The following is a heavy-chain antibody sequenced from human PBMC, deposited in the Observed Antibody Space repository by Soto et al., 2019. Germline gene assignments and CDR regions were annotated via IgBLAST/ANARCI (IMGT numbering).Heavy chain of an antibody. D-gene: IGHD2-21*02. Sequence: PSETLSLTCTVSGGSISSGGYYWSWIRQHPGKGLEWIGYIYYSGSTYYNPSLKSRVTISVDTSKSQFSLKLSSVTAADTAVYYCAIVNPHSGGDCYNYFDYWGQGTLVTVSS. V-gene: IGHV4-31*03. J-gene: IGHJ4*02. CDR1: GGSISSGGYY. CDR3: AIVNPHSGGDCYNYFDY. CDR2: IYYSGST.